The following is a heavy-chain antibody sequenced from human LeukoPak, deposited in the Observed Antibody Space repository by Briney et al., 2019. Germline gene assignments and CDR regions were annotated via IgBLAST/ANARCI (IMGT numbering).Heavy chain of an antibody. J-gene: IGHJ4*02. CDR1: GFIFSTYW. CDR2: INQNGSET. Sequence: GGSLRLSCAASGFIFSTYWMNWVRQAPGKGLEWVANINQNGSETFYVDSVKGRFTISRDNAKNSLYLLMNSLRAEDTAVYYCANTYVLLWFGEFYWGQGTLVTVSS. D-gene: IGHD3-10*01. CDR3: ANTYVLLWFGEFY. V-gene: IGHV3-7*01.